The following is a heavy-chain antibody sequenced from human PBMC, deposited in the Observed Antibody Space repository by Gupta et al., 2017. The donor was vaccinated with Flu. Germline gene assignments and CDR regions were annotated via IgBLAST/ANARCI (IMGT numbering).Heavy chain of an antibody. CDR1: GGSFSGYY. V-gene: IGHV4-34*01. Sequence: QVQLQQWGAGLLKPSETLSLTCAVYGGSFSGYYWSWIRQPPGKGLEWIGEINHSGSTNYNPSLKSRVTISIDTSKNQFSLKLSPVTAADTAVYYCAGSGYSSSNGGYDYWGQGTLVTVSS. D-gene: IGHD6-6*01. CDR2: INHSGST. J-gene: IGHJ4*02. CDR3: AGSGYSSSNGGYDY.